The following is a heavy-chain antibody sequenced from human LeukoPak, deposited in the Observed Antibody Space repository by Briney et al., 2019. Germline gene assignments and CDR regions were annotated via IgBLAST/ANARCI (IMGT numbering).Heavy chain of an antibody. CDR2: IYYSGSS. CDR1: GGSISSGGYY. D-gene: IGHD3-10*01. CDR3: TRDSGSYYNLNFDY. J-gene: IGHJ4*02. Sequence: SETLSLTCTVSGGSISSGGYYWSWIRQHPGKGLDWFVYIYYSGSSYHNPSIQIPFTISVDTSKNQFALKLSSVTAEDTAVYYCTRDSGSYYNLNFDYWGQETLVSVSS. V-gene: IGHV4-31*01.